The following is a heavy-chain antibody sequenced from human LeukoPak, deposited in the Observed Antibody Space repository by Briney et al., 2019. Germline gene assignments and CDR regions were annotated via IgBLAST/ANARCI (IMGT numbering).Heavy chain of an antibody. D-gene: IGHD6-13*01. CDR1: GFTLGDYA. CDR3: TRDTRGGVSAAGPV. J-gene: IGHJ4*02. CDR2: IRSKAYGGTT. V-gene: IGHV3-49*05. Sequence: KPGGSLRLSCSASGFTLGDYAMSWFRQAPGKGLEWVGCIRSKAYGGTTEYAASVKGRFTISRDDSENIAYLQMNSLKTEDTAVYYCTRDTRGGVSAAGPVWGQGTLVTVSS.